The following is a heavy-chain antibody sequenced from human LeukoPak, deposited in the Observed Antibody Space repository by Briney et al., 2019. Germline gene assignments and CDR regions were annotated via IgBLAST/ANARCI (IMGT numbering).Heavy chain of an antibody. V-gene: IGHV1-8*01. CDR3: ARLYSGYDPNWFDP. CDR1: GYTFTSCG. D-gene: IGHD5-12*01. J-gene: IGHJ5*02. Sequence: ASVNVSCKCSGYTFTSCGINWDRHANGQGLEWMGWMITNSGNTGYAQKFLGRVTMTRDTSISTAYMELSSLRSEDTAVYYCARLYSGYDPNWFDPWGQGTLVTVSS. CDR2: MITNSGNT.